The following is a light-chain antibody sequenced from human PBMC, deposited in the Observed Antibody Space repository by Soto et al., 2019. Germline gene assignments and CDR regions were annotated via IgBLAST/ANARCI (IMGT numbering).Light chain of an antibody. CDR3: SSYINSSTLV. V-gene: IGLV2-14*01. CDR2: EDS. J-gene: IGLJ3*02. CDR1: SSDVGGYNF. Sequence: QSVLTQPASVSGSPGQSITISCTGTSSDVGGYNFVSWYQQHPGKAPKLMIYEDSNRPSGVSNRFSGSKSGNTASLTISGLRADDEADYYCSSYINSSTLVFGGGTKLTVL.